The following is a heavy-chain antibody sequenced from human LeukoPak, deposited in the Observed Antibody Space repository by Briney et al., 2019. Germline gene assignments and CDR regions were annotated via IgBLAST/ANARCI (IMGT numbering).Heavy chain of an antibody. CDR2: IYHSGST. CDR3: AGQLLPGSGGMDV. J-gene: IGHJ6*04. Sequence: SETPSLTCAVSGGSISSGGYSWSWIRQPPGKGLEWIGYIYHSGSTYYNPSLKSRVTISVDRSKNQFSLKLSSVTAADTAVYYCAGQLLPGSGGMDVWGKGTTVTVSS. V-gene: IGHV4-30-2*01. D-gene: IGHD2-15*01. CDR1: GGSISSGGYS.